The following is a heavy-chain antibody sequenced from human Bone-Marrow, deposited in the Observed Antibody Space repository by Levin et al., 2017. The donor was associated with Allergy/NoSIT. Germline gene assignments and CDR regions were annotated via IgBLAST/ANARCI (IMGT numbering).Heavy chain of an antibody. Sequence: PGGSLRLSCAASGFTFDDYALHWVRQVPGKGLEWVAGINWNSVRIGYADSVKGRFTISRDNAKNSLYLEMSSLRAEDTALYYCGKIGYSRSSVFGYFDYWGQGTLVTVSS. J-gene: IGHJ4*02. CDR1: GFTFDDYA. D-gene: IGHD2-15*01. CDR3: GKIGYSRSSVFGYFDY. V-gene: IGHV3-9*01. CDR2: INWNSVRI.